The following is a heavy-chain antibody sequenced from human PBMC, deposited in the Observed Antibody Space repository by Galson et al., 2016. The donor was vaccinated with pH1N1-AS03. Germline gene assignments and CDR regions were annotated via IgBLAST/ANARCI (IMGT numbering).Heavy chain of an antibody. CDR2: IKSKPKRDRT. V-gene: IGHV3-15*01. CDR3: TAVESGLDH. Sequence: SLRLSCAASEFTLSNVWMSWVRQAPGRGLEWVGGIKSKPKRDRTAYAAPVKGRFSIERDDSKNTLYLQMNSLKTEDTAVYYCTAVESGLDHWGQGTLVTVSS. CDR1: EFTLSNVW. J-gene: IGHJ4*02.